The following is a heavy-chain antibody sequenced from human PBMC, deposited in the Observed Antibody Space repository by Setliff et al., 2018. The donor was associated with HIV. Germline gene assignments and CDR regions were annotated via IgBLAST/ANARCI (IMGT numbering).Heavy chain of an antibody. Sequence: ASVKVSCKASGYTFTSYGMSWVRQAPGQGLEWMGWINNCTGNPTYAQDFTGRFVFSLDTSVSTAYLQISSLKAEDIAVYYCARDGYYDDSSGHLAYYFDYWGQGTLVTVSS. V-gene: IGHV7-4-1*02. J-gene: IGHJ4*02. D-gene: IGHD3-22*01. CDR1: GYTFTSYG. CDR3: ARDGYYDDSSGHLAYYFDY. CDR2: INNCTGNP.